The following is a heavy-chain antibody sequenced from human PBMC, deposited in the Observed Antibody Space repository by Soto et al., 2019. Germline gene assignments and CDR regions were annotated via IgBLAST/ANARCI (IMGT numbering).Heavy chain of an antibody. V-gene: IGHV4-31*03. CDR3: ARVPPPTSVVTHHYFDF. J-gene: IGHJ4*02. CDR2: IYYTGHT. Sequence: PSETLSLTCTVSGGSISSGSCYWSWIRQHPGKGLEWIGYIYYTGHTYYNPSLKSRVTLSVDTSKNQFSLKLTSVTAADTAVYYCARVPPPTSVVTHHYFDFWGQGTLVTVSS. CDR1: GGSISSGSCY. D-gene: IGHD4-17*01.